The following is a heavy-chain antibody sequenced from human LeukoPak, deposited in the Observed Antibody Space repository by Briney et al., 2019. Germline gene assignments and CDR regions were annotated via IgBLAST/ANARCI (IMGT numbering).Heavy chain of an antibody. J-gene: IGHJ5*02. Sequence: SETLSLTCTVSGGSISSYYWSWIRQPPGKGLEWIGFIFYSGTTNYNPSLKSRVTISVDTSKNQFSLKLSSVTASDTAVYYCATSPVTTWWFDPWGQGTLVTVSS. D-gene: IGHD4-17*01. CDR1: GGSISSYY. CDR2: IFYSGTT. V-gene: IGHV4-59*08. CDR3: ATSPVTTWWFDP.